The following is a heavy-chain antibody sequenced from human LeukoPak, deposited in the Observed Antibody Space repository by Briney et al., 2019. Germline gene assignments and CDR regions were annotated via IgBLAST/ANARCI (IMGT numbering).Heavy chain of an antibody. CDR1: GFTFSSFG. J-gene: IGHJ4*02. CDR2: IRYDRDNK. D-gene: IGHD2-15*01. Sequence: GGSLRLSCAASGFTFSSFGMHWVRQAPGKGLEWVAFIRYDRDNKYYADSVKGRLTISRDNFKNTLYLQMNNLRVEDTAVYYCAKDFRWWFDYWGQGTLVTVSS. CDR3: AKDFRWWFDY. V-gene: IGHV3-30*02.